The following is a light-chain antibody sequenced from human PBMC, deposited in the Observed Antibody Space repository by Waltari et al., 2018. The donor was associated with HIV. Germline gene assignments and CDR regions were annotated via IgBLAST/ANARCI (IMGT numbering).Light chain of an antibody. CDR2: EVR. CDR3: SSYSGGNNFDVV. Sequence: QSALTQPPSASGSPGQSVTISFTGTSNHACCCNYVSWYQQHPGKAPKLTIYEVRERPSGVPDRFSGSKSGNTASLTVSGLQAEDEADYYCSSYSGGNNFDVVFGGGTKLTVL. J-gene: IGLJ2*01. V-gene: IGLV2-8*01. CDR1: SNHACCCNY.